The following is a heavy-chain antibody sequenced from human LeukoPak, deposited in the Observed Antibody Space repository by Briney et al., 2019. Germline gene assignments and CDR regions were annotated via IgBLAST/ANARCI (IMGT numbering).Heavy chain of an antibody. V-gene: IGHV3-9*01. CDR1: GFTFDDYA. CDR3: AKDMAAAGTGAFDI. Sequence: GGSMRLSCAAYGFTFDDYAMHWVRQAPGKGLEWVSGISWNSGSIGYADSVKGRFTISRDNAKNSLYLQMNSLRAEDTALYYCAKDMAAAGTGAFDIWGQGTMVTVSS. CDR2: ISWNSGSI. J-gene: IGHJ3*02. D-gene: IGHD6-13*01.